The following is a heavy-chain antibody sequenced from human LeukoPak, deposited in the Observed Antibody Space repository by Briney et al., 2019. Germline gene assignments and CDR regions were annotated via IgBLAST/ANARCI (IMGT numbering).Heavy chain of an antibody. J-gene: IGHJ4*02. D-gene: IGHD1-26*01. V-gene: IGHV3-23*01. CDR2: ISGTGGST. CDR3: AIFSLGRGFDY. CDR1: GFTFINYA. Sequence: PGGSLRLSCAASGFTFINYAMSWVRQAPGKGLEWVSAISGTGGSTYYADSVKGRLTISRDNSKNTLYLQMNSLRAEDTAVYYCAIFSLGRGFDYWGQGTLVTVSS.